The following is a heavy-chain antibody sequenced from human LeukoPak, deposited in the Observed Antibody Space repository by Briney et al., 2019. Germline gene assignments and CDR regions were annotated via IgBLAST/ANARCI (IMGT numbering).Heavy chain of an antibody. CDR3: ARLVGASWFDS. J-gene: IGHJ5*01. Sequence: SQTLSLTCAISGDIVSTNSATWTWLRQSPSRGLEWLGRTYYRSKWYNDHAVSMRSRITINPDTSKNQFSLQLNSVTPEDTAVYYCARLVGASWFDSWGQGTLVTVSS. D-gene: IGHD1-26*01. CDR1: GDIVSTNSAT. V-gene: IGHV6-1*01. CDR2: TYYRSKWYN.